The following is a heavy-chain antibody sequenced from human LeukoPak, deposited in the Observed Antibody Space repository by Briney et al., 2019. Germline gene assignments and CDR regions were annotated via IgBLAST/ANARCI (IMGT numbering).Heavy chain of an antibody. J-gene: IGHJ4*02. CDR1: GGTFSSYA. D-gene: IGHD6-13*01. V-gene: IGHV1-69*05. CDR2: IIPIFGTA. CDR3: ASPGGPAAGTGFRLQN. Sequence: SVKVSCKASGGTFSSYAISWMRQAPGQGLEWMGGIIPIFGTANYAQKFQGRVTITTDESTSTAYMELSSLRSEDTAVYYCASPGGPAAGTGFRLQNWGQGTLVTVSS.